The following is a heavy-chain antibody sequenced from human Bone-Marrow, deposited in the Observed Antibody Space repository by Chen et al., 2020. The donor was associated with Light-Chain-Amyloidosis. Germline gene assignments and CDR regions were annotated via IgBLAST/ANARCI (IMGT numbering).Heavy chain of an antibody. CDR2: ISASAVGTT. CDR1: GFTFDKYA. V-gene: IGHV3-23*01. Sequence: EGQLMESGGGLVQPGGSLRLSCVASGFTFDKYAMSWVRQAPGKGLEWVSLISASAVGTTYSADSVQGRLTISRDNSESTLYLQMNSLRAEDTAVYYCARRERPLPVPIGYYYYYMDVWGKGTTVTVSS. J-gene: IGHJ6*03. CDR3: ARRERPLPVPIGYYYYYMDV.